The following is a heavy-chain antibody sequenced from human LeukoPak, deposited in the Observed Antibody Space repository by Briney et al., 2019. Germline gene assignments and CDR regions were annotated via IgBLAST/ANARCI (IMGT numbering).Heavy chain of an antibody. Sequence: GGSLRLSCAASGFTFSSYAMSWVRQAPGKGLEWVSAISGSGGSTYYADSVKGRFTISRDNSKNTLYLQMNSLRAEDTAVYYCARREDYSSSWYFGYWGQGTLVTVSS. CDR2: ISGSGGST. D-gene: IGHD6-13*01. CDR3: ARREDYSSSWYFGY. J-gene: IGHJ4*02. V-gene: IGHV3-23*01. CDR1: GFTFSSYA.